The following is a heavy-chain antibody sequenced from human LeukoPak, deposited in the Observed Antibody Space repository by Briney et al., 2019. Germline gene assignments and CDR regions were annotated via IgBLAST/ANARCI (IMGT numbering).Heavy chain of an antibody. CDR1: GFTLSSYG. CDR3: ARGGYSGYDEGYFDY. D-gene: IGHD5-12*01. V-gene: IGHV3-7*01. CDR2: IRQDGSEK. J-gene: IGHJ4*02. Sequence: EAGGSLRLSCAASGFTLSSYGMRWVRQAPGKGLEWVANIRQDGSEKYYVDSVKGRFTISRDNAKNSLYLQMNSLRAEETAVYYCARGGYSGYDEGYFDYWGQGTLVTVSS.